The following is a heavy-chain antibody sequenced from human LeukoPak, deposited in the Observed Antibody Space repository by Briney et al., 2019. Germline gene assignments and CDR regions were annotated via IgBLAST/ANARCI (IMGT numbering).Heavy chain of an antibody. CDR3: AGTVRYYDSSGYFIDAFDI. V-gene: IGHV4-31*03. D-gene: IGHD3-22*01. CDR2: IYYSGST. CDR1: GGSISSGGYY. Sequence: PSETLSLTCTVSGGSISSGGYYWSWIRQHPGKGLEWIGYIYYSGSTYYNPSLKSRVTISVDTSKNQFSLKLSSVTAADTAVYYCAGTVRYYDSSGYFIDAFDIWGQGTMVTVSS. J-gene: IGHJ3*02.